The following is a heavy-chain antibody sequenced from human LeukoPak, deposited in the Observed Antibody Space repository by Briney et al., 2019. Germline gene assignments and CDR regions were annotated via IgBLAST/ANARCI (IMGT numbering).Heavy chain of an antibody. D-gene: IGHD6-19*01. Sequence: TGESLKIPCKGSGYSFTSYWIGWGRQMPGKGLEWMWIIYPGDSDTRYSPSFQGQVTISADKSIITAYLQWSSLKASDTAMYYCARPPTMYSSGWYADDYWGQGTLVTVSS. J-gene: IGHJ4*02. CDR3: ARPPTMYSSGWYADDY. CDR2: IYPGDSDT. V-gene: IGHV5-51*01. CDR1: GYSFTSYW.